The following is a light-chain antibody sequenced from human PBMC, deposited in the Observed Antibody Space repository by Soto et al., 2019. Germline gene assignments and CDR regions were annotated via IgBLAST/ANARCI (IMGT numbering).Light chain of an antibody. CDR1: SSNIGSNY. Sequence: QSVLTQPPSASGTPGQRVTISCSGSSSNIGSNYVYWYQQLPGTAPKLLIYRNNHRPSGVPDRFSGSKSGTSASLAISGLRSEDEADYYCAAWDDSLSALYVFGTGTKLTVL. J-gene: IGLJ1*01. V-gene: IGLV1-47*01. CDR3: AAWDDSLSALYV. CDR2: RNN.